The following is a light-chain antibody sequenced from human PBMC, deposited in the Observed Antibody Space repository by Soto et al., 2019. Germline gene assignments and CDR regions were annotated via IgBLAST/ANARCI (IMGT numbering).Light chain of an antibody. J-gene: IGLJ1*01. V-gene: IGLV1-44*01. CDR1: SSNIGSNT. CDR2: SND. CDR3: AAWDDSLNGYV. Sequence: QPVLTQPPSAPGTPGQRVTISCSGSSSNIGSNTVNWYQQLPGTAPKLLIYSNDQRPSGVPDRFSGSKSGTSASLAISGLQSEDEADYYWAAWDDSLNGYVFATGTKVTVL.